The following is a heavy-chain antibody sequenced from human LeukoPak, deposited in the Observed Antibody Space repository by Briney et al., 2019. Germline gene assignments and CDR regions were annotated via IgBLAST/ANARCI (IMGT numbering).Heavy chain of an antibody. CDR1: GFTFSDYY. Sequence: GGSLRLSCAASGFTFSDYYMSWIRQAPGKGLEWVSYISSSGSTIYYADSVKGRFTISRDNAKNSLYLQINRLRAEDTAVYYCAGGPSYGDYSDSYYYGMDVWGQGATVTVSS. D-gene: IGHD4-17*01. V-gene: IGHV3-11*01. CDR2: ISSSGSTI. J-gene: IGHJ6*02. CDR3: AGGPSYGDYSDSYYYGMDV.